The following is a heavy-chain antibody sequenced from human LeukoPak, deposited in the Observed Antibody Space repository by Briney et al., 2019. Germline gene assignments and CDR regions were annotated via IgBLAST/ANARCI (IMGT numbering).Heavy chain of an antibody. D-gene: IGHD5-24*01. V-gene: IGHV3-23*01. J-gene: IGHJ6*03. CDR3: ARDLDGDYYFYYMDV. CDR2: ISGGGGST. CDR1: GFTIGSFA. Sequence: GGSLTLSCEGSGFTIGSFAMTWVRQAPGKGLEWVSAISGGGGSTYYAESVRGRFTVSRDNSKKRVFLQMDSLRTDDTAVYYCARDLDGDYYFYYMDVWGNGTTVIVS.